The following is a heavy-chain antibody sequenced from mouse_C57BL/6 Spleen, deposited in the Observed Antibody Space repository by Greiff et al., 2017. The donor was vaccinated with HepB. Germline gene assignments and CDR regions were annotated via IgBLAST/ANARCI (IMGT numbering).Heavy chain of an antibody. Sequence: VQLQQPGAELVMPGASVKLSCKASGYTFTSYWMHWVKQRPGQGLEWIGEIDPSDSYTNYNQKFKGKSTLTVDKSSSTAYMQLSSLTSEDSAVYYCARYDGYCDVWGTGTTVTVSS. J-gene: IGHJ1*03. D-gene: IGHD2-3*01. CDR1: GYTFTSYW. V-gene: IGHV1-69*01. CDR3: ARYDGYCDV. CDR2: IDPSDSYT.